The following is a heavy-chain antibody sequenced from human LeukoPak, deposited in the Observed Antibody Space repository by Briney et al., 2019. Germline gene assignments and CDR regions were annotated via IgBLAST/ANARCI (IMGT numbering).Heavy chain of an antibody. V-gene: IGHV4-34*01. CDR1: GGSFSGYY. CDR2: INHSGST. Sequence: SETLSLTCAVYGGSFSGYYWSWIRQPPGKGLEWIAEINHSGSTNYNPSLKSRVTISVDTSKNQFSLKLSSVTAADTAVYYCARGRVYYYGSGSYYFFDYWGQGTLVTVSS. J-gene: IGHJ4*02. CDR3: ARGRVYYYGSGSYYFFDY. D-gene: IGHD3-10*01.